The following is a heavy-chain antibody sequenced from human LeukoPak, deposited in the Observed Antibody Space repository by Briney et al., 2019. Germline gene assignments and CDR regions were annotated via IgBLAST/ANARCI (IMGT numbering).Heavy chain of an antibody. CDR2: IYTSGST. CDR3: ARQGGYSYGYSFDY. D-gene: IGHD5-18*01. Sequence: PSETLSLTCTVSGGSISNYYWSWIQQPPGKGLEWIGYIYTSGSTNYNPSLKSRVTISVDTSKNQFSLKLSSVTAADTAVYYCARQGGYSYGYSFDYWGQGTLVTVSS. J-gene: IGHJ4*02. V-gene: IGHV4-4*09. CDR1: GGSISNYY.